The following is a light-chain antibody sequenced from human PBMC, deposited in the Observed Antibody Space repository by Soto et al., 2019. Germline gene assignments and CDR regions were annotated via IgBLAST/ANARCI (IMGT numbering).Light chain of an antibody. Sequence: DIQMTQSPSTLSASVGDRVTITCRASQSISSWLAWYQQKPGKAPKLLIYDTSTLESGVPSRFSGSGSGTEFSLTISSLQPDDFATYYCQQYSSYLWTFGQGTKV. CDR2: DTS. CDR3: QQYSSYLWT. J-gene: IGKJ1*01. V-gene: IGKV1-5*01. CDR1: QSISSW.